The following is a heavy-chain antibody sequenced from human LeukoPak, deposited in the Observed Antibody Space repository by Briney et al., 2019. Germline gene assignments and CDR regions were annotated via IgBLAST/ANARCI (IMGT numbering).Heavy chain of an antibody. Sequence: ASVKVSCKVSGYTLTELSMHWVRQAPGKGLEWMGGFDPEDGETIYAQKFQGRVTMTEDTFTDTAYMELSSLRSEDTAVYYCARGAITMVRGVIMVYNWFDPWGQGTLVTVSS. J-gene: IGHJ5*02. V-gene: IGHV1-24*01. CDR3: ARGAITMVRGVIMVYNWFDP. D-gene: IGHD3-10*01. CDR2: FDPEDGET. CDR1: GYTLTELS.